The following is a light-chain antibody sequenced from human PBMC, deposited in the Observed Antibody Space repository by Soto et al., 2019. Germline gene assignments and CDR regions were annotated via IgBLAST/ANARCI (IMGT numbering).Light chain of an antibody. CDR2: WAS. J-gene: IGKJ4*01. CDR3: QQYYSTLALT. Sequence: DIVMTQSPDSLAVSLGERAAINCKSSQSLFYSSNNKNYLAWYQQKPGQPPKLLIYWASTRQSGVPDRFSGSGSGTDFTRTISSLQAEDVAVYYCQQYYSTLALTFGGGTKVEI. V-gene: IGKV4-1*01. CDR1: QSLFYSSNNKNY.